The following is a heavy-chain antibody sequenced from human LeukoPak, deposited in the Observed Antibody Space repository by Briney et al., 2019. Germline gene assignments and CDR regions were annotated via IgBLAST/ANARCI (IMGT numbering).Heavy chain of an antibody. V-gene: IGHV3-64*01. D-gene: IGHD6-25*01. CDR2: ITNDGGGT. Sequence: GGSLRLSCVASGSTFSTYAMHWVRQAPGKGLEYVSAITNDGGGTYYVNSVKGRFTISRDNSKNTLYLQMGSLRPEDMAIYYCARSERPDEFPLDYWGQGTLVTVSS. CDR1: GSTFSTYA. CDR3: ARSERPDEFPLDY. J-gene: IGHJ4*02.